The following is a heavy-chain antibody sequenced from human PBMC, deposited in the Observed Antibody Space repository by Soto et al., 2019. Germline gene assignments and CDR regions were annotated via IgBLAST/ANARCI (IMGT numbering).Heavy chain of an antibody. J-gene: IGHJ4*02. Sequence: QVQLQESGPGLVKPSQTLSLTCTVSGGSISSGTYHWTWIRQHPEKGLEWIGYIYYSGSTYYNPSLKGRVTISVDTSKNKFTLRLRSVTAEDTAVYYCAREMNYYDTSGDSYFDYWGQGTLVTVSS. V-gene: IGHV4-31*03. D-gene: IGHD3-22*01. CDR3: AREMNYYDTSGDSYFDY. CDR2: IYYSGST. CDR1: GGSISSGTYH.